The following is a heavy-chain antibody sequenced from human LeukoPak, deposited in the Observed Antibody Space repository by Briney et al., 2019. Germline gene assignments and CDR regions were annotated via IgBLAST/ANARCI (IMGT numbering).Heavy chain of an antibody. V-gene: IGHV1-46*01. Sequence: AASVKVSCKASGYTFTSYYMHWVRQAPGQGLEWMGIINPSGGSTNYTQKFQGRVTMTRDTSTSTVYMELSSLRSEDTAVYYCARATGYYNGYYYYGMDVWGPGTTVTVSS. J-gene: IGHJ6*02. CDR2: INPSGGST. D-gene: IGHD3-9*01. CDR1: GYTFTSYY. CDR3: ARATGYYNGYYYYGMDV.